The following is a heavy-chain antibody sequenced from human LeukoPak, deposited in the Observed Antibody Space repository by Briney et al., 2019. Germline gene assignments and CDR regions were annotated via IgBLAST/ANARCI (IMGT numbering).Heavy chain of an antibody. V-gene: IGHV4-39*07. CDR1: GGSISSTSYY. CDR3: ARGTFDYDSSVAY. Sequence: PSETLSLTCTVSGGSISSTSYYWGWIRQPPGKGLEWIGSIYYSGSAYYNPSLKSRVTISVDTSKNQFSLKLSPVTAADTAVYYCARGTFDYDSSVAYWGQGTLVTVSS. CDR2: IYYSGSA. D-gene: IGHD3-22*01. J-gene: IGHJ4*02.